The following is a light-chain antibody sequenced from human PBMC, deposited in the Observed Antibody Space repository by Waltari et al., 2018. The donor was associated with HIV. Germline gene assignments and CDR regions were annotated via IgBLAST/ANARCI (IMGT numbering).Light chain of an antibody. CDR1: SSDVGNYNR. CDR2: EVS. Sequence: QSALTQPPSVSGSPGQSVTISCTGTSSDVGNYNRVSWYQQPPGSAPKLMIYEVSNRPSGVPRRFSGSKSGNTASLTISGLQAEDEADYYCSSYTSSNPFVVFGGGTKLTVL. J-gene: IGLJ2*01. V-gene: IGLV2-18*02. CDR3: SSYTSSNPFVV.